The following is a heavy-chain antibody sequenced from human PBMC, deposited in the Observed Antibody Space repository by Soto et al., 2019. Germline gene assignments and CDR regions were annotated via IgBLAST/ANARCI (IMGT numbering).Heavy chain of an antibody. D-gene: IGHD3-9*01. J-gene: IGHJ4*02. CDR2: IYYSGNT. V-gene: IGHV4-39*01. Sequence: KLPETLSLTCTVSGGSISSSSYYWGWIRQPPGKGLEWIGSIYYSGNTDYNPSLKSRVTISVDTSRNQFSLKLNSVTAADTAVYYCAPLKGSPIWGRGTLVTVSS. CDR1: GGSISSSSYY. CDR3: APLKGSPI.